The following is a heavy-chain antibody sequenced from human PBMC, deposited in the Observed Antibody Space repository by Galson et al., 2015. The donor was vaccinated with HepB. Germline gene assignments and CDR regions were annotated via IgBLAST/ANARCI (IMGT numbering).Heavy chain of an antibody. CDR2: IYPGDSDT. CDR1: GYTFTSYW. Sequence: QSGAEVKRPGESLKISCKGSGYTFTSYWIGWVRQMPGKGLEWMGIIYPGDSDTRYSPSFEGQVTISADKSISTAYLQWTRLKASDTAMYYCARHYHYDGRGCIDHWGQGTLVTVSS. V-gene: IGHV5-51*01. J-gene: IGHJ4*02. CDR3: ARHYHYDGRGCIDH. D-gene: IGHD3-22*01.